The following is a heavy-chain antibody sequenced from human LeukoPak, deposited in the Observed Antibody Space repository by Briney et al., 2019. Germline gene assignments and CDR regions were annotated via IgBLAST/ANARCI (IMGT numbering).Heavy chain of an antibody. J-gene: IGHJ4*02. V-gene: IGHV4-59*01. CDR1: GGSISSYY. CDR3: ARGVVVPAAYDY. D-gene: IGHD2-2*01. Sequence: SETLSLTCTVSGGSISSYYWSWIRQPPGKGLEWIGYIYYSGSTNYNPSLKSRVTISVDTSKNQFSLKLSSVTAADTAVYYCARGVVVPAAYDYWGQGTLVTVSS. CDR2: IYYSGST.